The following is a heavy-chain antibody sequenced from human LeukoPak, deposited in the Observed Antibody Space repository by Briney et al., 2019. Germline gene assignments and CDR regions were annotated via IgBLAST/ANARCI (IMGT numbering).Heavy chain of an antibody. V-gene: IGHV3-48*03. CDR1: GFTFSDYE. D-gene: IGHD3-10*02. CDR2: ISSSASII. Sequence: GGSLRLSCAASGFTFSDYEMNWVRQAPGKGLEWVSYISSSASIIYYSDSVKGRFTISRDNAKNSLYLQMNSLRAEDTAVYYCAELGIPMIGGVWGKGTTVTISS. J-gene: IGHJ6*04. CDR3: AELGIPMIGGV.